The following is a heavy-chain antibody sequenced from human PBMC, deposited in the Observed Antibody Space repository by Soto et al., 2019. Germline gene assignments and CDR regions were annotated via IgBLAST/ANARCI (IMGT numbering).Heavy chain of an antibody. CDR3: ARSQDSSGYWNNCFDP. Sequence: QVQLVRSGAEVKKPGSSVKVSCKASGGTFSTYTITWVRQAPGQGLEWMGGIIPIFGTANYPQKFQGRVTITADESTSTAYMEMSSLRSEDTAVYYCARSQDSSGYWNNCFDPWGQGTLVTVSS. CDR2: IIPIFGTA. CDR1: GGTFSTYT. V-gene: IGHV1-69*01. J-gene: IGHJ5*02. D-gene: IGHD3-22*01.